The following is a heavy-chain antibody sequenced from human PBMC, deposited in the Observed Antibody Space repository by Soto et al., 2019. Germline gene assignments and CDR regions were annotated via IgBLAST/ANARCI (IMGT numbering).Heavy chain of an antibody. CDR1: GYTFTSYG. D-gene: IGHD3-10*01. J-gene: IGHJ3*02. CDR2: ISAYNGNT. CDR3: ASQDGGITMGPDAFDI. Sequence: QVQLVQSGAEVKKPGASVKVSCKASGYTFTSYGISWVRQAPGQGLEWMGWISAYNGNTNYAQKLQGRVTMTTDTATTTAYMELRRLSSDDTAVYYCASQDGGITMGPDAFDIWGQGTMVTVSS. V-gene: IGHV1-18*01.